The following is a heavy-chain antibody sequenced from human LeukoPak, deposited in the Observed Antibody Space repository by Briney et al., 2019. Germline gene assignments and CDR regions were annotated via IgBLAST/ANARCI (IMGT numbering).Heavy chain of an antibody. V-gene: IGHV1-24*01. CDR3: ATRDDYGDYYFDY. Sequence: GASVKVSCKVSGYTLTELSMHWVRQAPGKGLEWMGGFDPEDGEIIYAQKFQGRVTMTEDTSTDTAYMELSSLRSEDTAVYYCATRDDYGDYYFDYWGQGTLVTVSS. D-gene: IGHD4-17*01. CDR2: FDPEDGEI. CDR1: GYTLTELS. J-gene: IGHJ4*02.